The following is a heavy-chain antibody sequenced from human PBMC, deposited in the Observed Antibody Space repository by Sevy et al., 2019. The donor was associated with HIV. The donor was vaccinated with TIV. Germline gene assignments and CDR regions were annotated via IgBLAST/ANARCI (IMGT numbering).Heavy chain of an antibody. D-gene: IGHD3-9*01. Sequence: TLSLTCSVSAMSVSSANDYWTWIRQPPGKGLEWIGHVFYFGSTNYNPPLKSRVTISLDTSKRQFSLKLTFLTAADTAVYYCGRDQYYDVLTGLYAIDVWGQGTTVTVSS. CDR3: GRDQYYDVLTGLYAIDV. CDR1: AMSVSSANDY. CDR2: VFYFGST. J-gene: IGHJ6*02. V-gene: IGHV4-61*01.